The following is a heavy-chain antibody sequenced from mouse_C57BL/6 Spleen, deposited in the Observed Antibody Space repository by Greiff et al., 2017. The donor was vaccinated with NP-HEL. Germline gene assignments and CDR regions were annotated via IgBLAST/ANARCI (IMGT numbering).Heavy chain of an antibody. CDR1: GYTFTSYW. CDR3: ARKKSPYDGYYEEFAY. CDR2: IYPGSGST. D-gene: IGHD2-3*01. Sequence: QVQLKQPGAELVKPGASVKMSCKASGYTFTSYWITWVKQRPGQGLEWIGDIYPGSGSTNYNEKFKSKATLTVDTSSSTAYMQLSSLTSEDSAVYYCARKKSPYDGYYEEFAYWGQGTLVTVSA. V-gene: IGHV1-55*01. J-gene: IGHJ3*01.